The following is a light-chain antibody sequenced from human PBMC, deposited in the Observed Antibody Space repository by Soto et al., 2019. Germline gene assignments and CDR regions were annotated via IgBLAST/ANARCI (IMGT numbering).Light chain of an antibody. CDR1: QTISIW. J-gene: IGKJ1*01. CDR2: DAS. CDR3: KQYNSYRT. Sequence: DIQMTQSPSTLSASVGDRVTITCRARQTISIWLAWYQQKPGKAPKLLIYDASILESGVPSRFSGSGSGTEFTLTISSLQPDDFATYYCKQYNSYRTCGQGTKV. V-gene: IGKV1-5*01.